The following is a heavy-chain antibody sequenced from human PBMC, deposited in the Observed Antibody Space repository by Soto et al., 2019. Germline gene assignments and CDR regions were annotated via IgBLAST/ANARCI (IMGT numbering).Heavy chain of an antibody. V-gene: IGHV4-39*01. CDR2: IYYSGST. D-gene: IGHD4-17*01. CDR1: GGSISSSSYY. Sequence: KQSQTLSLTCTVSGGSISSSSYYWGWIRQPPGKGLEWIGSIYYSGSTYYNPSLKSRVTISVDTSKNQFSLKLSSVTAADTAVYYCASLQHDYGDYGAELRGYYYGMDVWGQGTTVTVSS. CDR3: ASLQHDYGDYGAELRGYYYGMDV. J-gene: IGHJ6*02.